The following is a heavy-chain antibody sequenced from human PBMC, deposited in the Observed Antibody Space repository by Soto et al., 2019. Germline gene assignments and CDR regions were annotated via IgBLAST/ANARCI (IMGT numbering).Heavy chain of an antibody. V-gene: IGHV3-48*02. CDR2: ISSSSSTI. D-gene: IGHD3-3*01. CDR1: GFTFSSYS. Sequence: PGGSLRLSCAASGFTFSSYSMNWVRQAPGKGLEWVSYISSSSSTIYYADSVKGRFTISRDNAKNSLYLQMNSLRDEDTAVYYCARDGRITIFGVVIYNFDYWGQGTLVTVSS. CDR3: ARDGRITIFGVVIYNFDY. J-gene: IGHJ4*02.